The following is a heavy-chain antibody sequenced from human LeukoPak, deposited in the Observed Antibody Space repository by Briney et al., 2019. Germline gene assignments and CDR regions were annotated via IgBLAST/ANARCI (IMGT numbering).Heavy chain of an antibody. CDR1: GSTFSSYA. CDR2: ISGSGGST. D-gene: IGHD4-17*01. J-gene: IGHJ3*02. Sequence: TGGSLRLSCAASGSTFSSYAMSWVRQAPGKGLEWVSAISGSGGSTYYADSVKGRFTISRDNSKNTLYLQMNSLRAEDTAVYYCANAFLYGDYGRRPDAFDIWGQGTMVTVSS. CDR3: ANAFLYGDYGRRPDAFDI. V-gene: IGHV3-23*01.